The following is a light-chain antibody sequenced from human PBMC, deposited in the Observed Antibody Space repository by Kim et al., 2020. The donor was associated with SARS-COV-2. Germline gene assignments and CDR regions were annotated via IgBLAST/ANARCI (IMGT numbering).Light chain of an antibody. Sequence: GQKVTISFSGSSPNIGINYVSWYQQLPGTAPKLLIYDNNERPSGIPDRFSGSKSGTSATLGITGLQTGDEADYYCGTWDNSLNNMIFGGGTQLTVL. V-gene: IGLV1-51*01. CDR2: DNN. CDR1: SPNIGINY. CDR3: GTWDNSLNNMI. J-gene: IGLJ2*01.